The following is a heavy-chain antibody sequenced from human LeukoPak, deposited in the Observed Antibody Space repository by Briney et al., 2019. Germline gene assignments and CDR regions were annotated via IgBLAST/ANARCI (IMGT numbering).Heavy chain of an antibody. CDR3: ARDNRVMTPRYIDY. V-gene: IGHV1-69*04. CDR1: GGTFSSYA. J-gene: IGHJ4*02. Sequence: GSSVKVSCKASGGTFSSYAISWVRQAPGQGLEWMGRIIPILGIANYAQKFQGRVTITADKSTSTAYMELSSLRSEDTAVYYCARDNRVMTPRYIDYWGQGTLVSVSS. D-gene: IGHD2-21*01. CDR2: IIPILGIA.